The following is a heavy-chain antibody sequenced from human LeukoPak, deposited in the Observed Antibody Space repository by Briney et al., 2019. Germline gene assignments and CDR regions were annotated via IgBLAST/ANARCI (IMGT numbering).Heavy chain of an antibody. CDR3: ATQYSAYYPFDY. J-gene: IGHJ4*02. CDR2: IDPVDSDT. Sequence: GEALKISCKGSGYTFSNYWFVWVRQMPGKGLEWRGTIDPVDSDTTYSPSFQGQVTISADKSLSTAYLQCSSLKASDTAMYFCATQYSAYYPFDYWGQGTLVTDSS. D-gene: IGHD5-12*01. CDR1: GYTFSNYW. V-gene: IGHV5-51*01.